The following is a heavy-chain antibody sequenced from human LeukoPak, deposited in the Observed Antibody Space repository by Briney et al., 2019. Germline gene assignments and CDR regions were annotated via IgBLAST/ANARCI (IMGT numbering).Heavy chain of an antibody. D-gene: IGHD2-15*01. CDR3: AREAPYCSGGSCYGHYYYYYMDV. CDR1: GGTFSSYA. CDR2: IIPIFGTA. V-gene: IGHV1-69*05. Sequence: ASVKVSCTASGGTFSSYAISWVRQAPGQGLEWMGGIIPIFGTANYAKKFQGRVTITTDESTSTAYMELSSLRSEDTAVYYCAREAPYCSGGSCYGHYYYYYMDVWGKGTTVTVSS. J-gene: IGHJ6*03.